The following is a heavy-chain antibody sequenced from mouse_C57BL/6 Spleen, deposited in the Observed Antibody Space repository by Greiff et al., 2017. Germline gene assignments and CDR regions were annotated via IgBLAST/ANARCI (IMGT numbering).Heavy chain of an antibody. J-gene: IGHJ2*01. CDR1: GYAFSSSW. CDR3: ARSDWDDDDD. Sequence: VQLQQSGPELVKPGASVKISCKASGYAFSSSWMNWVKQRPGKGLEWIGRIYPGDGDTNYNGKFKGKATLTADKSSSTAYMQLSSLTSEDSAVYFCARSDWDDDDDWGQGTTLTVSS. D-gene: IGHD4-1*01. CDR2: IYPGDGDT. V-gene: IGHV1-82*01.